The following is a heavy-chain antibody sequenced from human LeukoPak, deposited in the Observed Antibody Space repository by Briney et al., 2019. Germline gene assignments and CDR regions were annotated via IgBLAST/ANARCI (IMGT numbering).Heavy chain of an antibody. J-gene: IGHJ4*02. CDR3: ARAPLDYSMDY. V-gene: IGHV4-61*01. D-gene: IGHD2-15*01. CDR1: GGSISSSSYY. CDR2: IYYSGST. Sequence: PSETLSLTCTVSGGSISSSSYYWSWIRQPPGKELEWIGYIYYSGSTNYNPSLQSRVTMSVDTSKNQFSLQLSSVTAADTAVYYCARAPLDYSMDYWGQGTLVTVSA.